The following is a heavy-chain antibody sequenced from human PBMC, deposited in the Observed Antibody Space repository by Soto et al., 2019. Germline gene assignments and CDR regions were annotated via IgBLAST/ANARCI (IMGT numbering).Heavy chain of an antibody. CDR1: GGSISSVGYY. D-gene: IGHD3-3*01. CDR2: IYYSGST. J-gene: IGHJ6*02. V-gene: IGHV4-31*03. CDR3: ARGGDDFWSGYYYYYYYGMDV. Sequence: LSLTCTVSGGSISSVGYYWSWIRQHPGKGLEWIGYIYYSGSTYYNPSLKSRVTISVDTSKNQFSLKLSSVTAADTAVYYCARGGDDFWSGYYYYYYYGMDVWGQGTTVTVSS.